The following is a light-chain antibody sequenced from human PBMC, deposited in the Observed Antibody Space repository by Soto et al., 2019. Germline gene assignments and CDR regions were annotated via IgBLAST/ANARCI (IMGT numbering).Light chain of an antibody. J-gene: IGKJ1*01. V-gene: IGKV3-11*01. Sequence: IVLTQSPATLSLSPGERATLSCRASQSVSSYLAWYQQKPGQAPRLLIYDASNRATGIPARFSGSGSGTDFTLTISSLEPEDFAVYYCQQYGSSGTFGQGTKVDIK. CDR2: DAS. CDR1: QSVSSY. CDR3: QQYGSSGT.